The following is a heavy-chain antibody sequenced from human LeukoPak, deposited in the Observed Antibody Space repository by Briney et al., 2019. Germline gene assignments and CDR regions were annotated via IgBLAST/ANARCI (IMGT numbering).Heavy chain of an antibody. CDR2: INPNSGGT. CDR1: GYTFTGYY. V-gene: IGHV1-2*02. Sequence: ASVKVSCKASGYTFTGYYMHWVRQAPGQGLEWMGWINPNSGGTNYAQKFQGRVTMTRDTSISTAYMELSRLRSDDTAVYYCASEVGSSWTYYYYYYGMDVWGQGTTVTVSS. D-gene: IGHD6-13*01. CDR3: ASEVGSSWTYYYYYYGMDV. J-gene: IGHJ6*02.